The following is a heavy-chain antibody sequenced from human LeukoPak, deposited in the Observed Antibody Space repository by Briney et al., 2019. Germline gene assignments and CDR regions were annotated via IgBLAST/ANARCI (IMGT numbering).Heavy chain of an antibody. Sequence: SETLSLTCAVSGGSISSSNWWSWVRQPPGKGLEWIGEIYHSGSTNYNPSLKSRVTISVDKSKNQFSLKLSSVTAADTAVYYCASNQTGDIFSGPFDIWGQGTMVTVSS. D-gene: IGHD7-27*01. CDR3: ASNQTGDIFSGPFDI. CDR2: IYHSGST. V-gene: IGHV4-4*02. J-gene: IGHJ3*02. CDR1: GGSISSSNW.